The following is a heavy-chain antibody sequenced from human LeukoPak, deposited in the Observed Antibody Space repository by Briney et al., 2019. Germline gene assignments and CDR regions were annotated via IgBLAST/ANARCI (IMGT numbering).Heavy chain of an antibody. CDR1: GGSISSNNW. J-gene: IGHJ4*02. Sequence: PSGTLSLTCGVSGGSISSNNWWSWLRQPPGEGLEWIGEIYHSGGTNYNPSLKSRVTISVDKSKNQLSLKLSSVTAADTAVYFCARDRSGPFLFDYWGQGTLITVSS. CDR3: ARDRSGPFLFDY. V-gene: IGHV4-4*02. CDR2: IYHSGGT.